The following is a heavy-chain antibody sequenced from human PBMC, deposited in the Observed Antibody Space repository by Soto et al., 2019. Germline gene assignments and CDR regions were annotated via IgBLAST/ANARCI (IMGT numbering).Heavy chain of an antibody. D-gene: IGHD3-3*01. Sequence: EVQLVESGGGLVQPGGSLRLSCAASGFTVSNNYMGWVRQAPGKGLEWVSLIYSGGAIYYADSVRGRFTISRANSRNMVYLQMSSLRDEDTDVYYCKGGFGVNRSWGQGTLVTVSS. CDR1: GFTVSNNY. V-gene: IGHV3-66*01. CDR3: KGGFGVNRS. J-gene: IGHJ5*02. CDR2: IYSGGAI.